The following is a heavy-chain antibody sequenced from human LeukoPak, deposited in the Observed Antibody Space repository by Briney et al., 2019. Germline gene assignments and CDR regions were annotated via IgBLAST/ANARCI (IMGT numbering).Heavy chain of an antibody. CDR1: GFSFNSYA. D-gene: IGHD3-10*01. J-gene: IGHJ4*02. V-gene: IGHV3-23*01. Sequence: PGGSLRLSCAGSGFSFNSYAMSWVRQAPGKVLEWVPAISIDGRGTYYADSVKGRFTISRDNSKNTLSLQMDSLRAEDTAVYYCAKGSRDSRPYYFDFWGQGTLVTVSS. CDR3: AKGSRDSRPYYFDF. CDR2: ISIDGRGT.